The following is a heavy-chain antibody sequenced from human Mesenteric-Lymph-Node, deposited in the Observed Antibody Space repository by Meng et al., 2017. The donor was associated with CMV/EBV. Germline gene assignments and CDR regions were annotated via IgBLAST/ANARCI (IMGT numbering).Heavy chain of an antibody. CDR3: ARGGFGVNGMDV. CDR1: GFRFSNYG. CDR2: MRYDTTNK. V-gene: IGHV3-30*02. Sequence: GESLKISCAASGFRFSNYGMHWVRQAPGKGLEWVAFMRYDTTNKHYVDSVKGRFTISRDNSKNMLYLQMNSLRAEDTAVYYCARGGFGVNGMDVWGQGTSVTVSS. J-gene: IGHJ6*02. D-gene: IGHD3-16*01.